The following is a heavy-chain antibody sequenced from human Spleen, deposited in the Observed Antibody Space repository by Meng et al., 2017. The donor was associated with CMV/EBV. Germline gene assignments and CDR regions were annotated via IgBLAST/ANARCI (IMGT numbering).Heavy chain of an antibody. CDR1: RFTFKSYS. D-gene: IGHD3-3*01. J-gene: IGHJ5*02. V-gene: IGHV3-21*04. CDR2: ISSSSGYI. Sequence: ASRFTFKSYSMNWVRQPPGKGLEWLSSISSSSGYINYADSVKGRFTISRDNAKNSLYLQMNSLRAEDTAVYYCARNYDFWSGGRLDPWGQGTLVTVSS. CDR3: ARNYDFWSGGRLDP.